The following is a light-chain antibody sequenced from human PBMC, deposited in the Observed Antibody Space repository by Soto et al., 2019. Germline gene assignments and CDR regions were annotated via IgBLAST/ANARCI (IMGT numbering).Light chain of an antibody. CDR2: RVS. Sequence: DVVMTQSPLSLPVTLGQPASISCSSSQSLVRSDGNTHLNWVQQRPGQTPRRLISRVSNRDSGVADRFSSSGLGMDLTLEISRVEAEDIGVYYCMEGTHWPYTFGQGTTLEIK. CDR1: QSLVRSDGNTH. J-gene: IGKJ2*01. V-gene: IGKV2-30*02. CDR3: MEGTHWPYT.